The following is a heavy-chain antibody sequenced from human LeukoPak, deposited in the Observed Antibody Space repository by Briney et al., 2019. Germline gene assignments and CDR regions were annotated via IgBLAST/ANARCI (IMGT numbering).Heavy chain of an antibody. J-gene: IGHJ5*02. V-gene: IGHV5-51*01. CDR1: GYSFSSYW. CDR2: IYPGDSDT. Sequence: GESLKISCKGSGYSFSSYWIGWVRQMPGKGLEWMGIIYPGDSDTRYSPSFQGQVTISADKSINTAYLQWSSLKASDTAMYYCASRRYSSGWYNWFDPWGQGTLVTVSS. D-gene: IGHD6-19*01. CDR3: ASRRYSSGWYNWFDP.